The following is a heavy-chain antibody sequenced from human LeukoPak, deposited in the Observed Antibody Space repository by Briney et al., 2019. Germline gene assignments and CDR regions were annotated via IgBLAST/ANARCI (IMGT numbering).Heavy chain of an antibody. CDR3: ARLEGIAAAGY. CDR2: IYYSGST. J-gene: IGHJ4*02. V-gene: IGHV4-39*01. Sequence: EWIGSIYYSGSTYYNPSLKSRVTISVDTSKNQFSLKLSSVTAADTAVYYCARLEGIAAAGYWGQGTLVTVSS. D-gene: IGHD6-13*01.